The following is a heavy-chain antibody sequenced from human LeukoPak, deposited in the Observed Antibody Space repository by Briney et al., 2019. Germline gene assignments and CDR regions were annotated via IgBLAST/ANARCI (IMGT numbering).Heavy chain of an antibody. V-gene: IGHV3-23*01. J-gene: IGHJ4*02. CDR2: IDKIGVGS. D-gene: IGHD2-21*01. CDR3: AKDYVVGSIDY. Sequence: HAGGSLRLSCAASGFTFSNYWMHWVRQAPGKGLEWVSSIDKIGVGSYYADSVRGRFTISRDNSKNTLFLQMNSLRAEDSAVYYCAKDYVVGSIDYWGQGTLVTVSS. CDR1: GFTFSNYW.